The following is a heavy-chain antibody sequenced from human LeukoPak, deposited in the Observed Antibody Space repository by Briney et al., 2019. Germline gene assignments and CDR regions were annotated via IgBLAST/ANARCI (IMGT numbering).Heavy chain of an antibody. D-gene: IGHD3-22*01. Sequence: PGGSLRLSCAASGFTFSRFWMNWVRLAPGKGLEWVANIGQDGSQQHYVDSVKGRFTISRDNAKNSLYLQMNSLRVEDTAVYYCARDGSGESSGGSTQYNWFDPWGQGTLVTASS. J-gene: IGHJ5*02. CDR1: GFTFSRFW. CDR3: ARDGSGESSGGSTQYNWFDP. V-gene: IGHV3-7*01. CDR2: IGQDGSQQ.